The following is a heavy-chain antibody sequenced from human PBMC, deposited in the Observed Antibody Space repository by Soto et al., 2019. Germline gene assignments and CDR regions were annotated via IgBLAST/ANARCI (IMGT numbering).Heavy chain of an antibody. CDR2: ISGYNENT. J-gene: IGHJ4*02. V-gene: IGHV1-18*01. Sequence: QIHLVQSGPEVKKPGASVKVSCRASGYTFSRHGITWVRQAPGQGLEWMGWISGYNENTEYAQKFQDRVTMTLDTSTNTAYMELGSLRSDDTAVFYCARDSRGDYDGYYFDYWGQGTLVTVSS. CDR3: ARDSRGDYDGYYFDY. D-gene: IGHD4-17*01. CDR1: GYTFSRHG.